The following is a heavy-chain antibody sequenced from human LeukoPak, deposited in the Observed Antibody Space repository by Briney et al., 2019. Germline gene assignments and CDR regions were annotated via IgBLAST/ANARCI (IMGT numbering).Heavy chain of an antibody. CDR2: IYSGGRT. CDR1: GLTFTKAW. D-gene: IGHD3-22*01. CDR3: VGDRYYYDSSGSATSPY. Sequence: GGSLRLSCAASGLTFTKAWMSWVRQAPGKGLEWVSVIYSGGRTNYADSVKGRFTISRDNSKNTLYLQMNSLRAEDTAVYYCVGDRYYYDSSGSATSPYWGQGTLVTVSS. V-gene: IGHV3-53*01. J-gene: IGHJ4*02.